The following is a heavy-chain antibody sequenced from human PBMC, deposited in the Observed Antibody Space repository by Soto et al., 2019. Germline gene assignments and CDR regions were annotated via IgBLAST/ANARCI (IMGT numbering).Heavy chain of an antibody. J-gene: IGHJ3*02. CDR2: IDPSDSYT. CDR3: ARLSSSLVQGFYDAFDI. D-gene: IGHD3-3*01. Sequence: GESLKISCKGSGYSFTSYWISWVRQMPGKGLEWMGRIDPSDSYTNYSPSFQGHVTISADKSISTAYLQWSSLKASDTAMYYCARLSSSLVQGFYDAFDIWGQGTMVNVSS. V-gene: IGHV5-10-1*01. CDR1: GYSFTSYW.